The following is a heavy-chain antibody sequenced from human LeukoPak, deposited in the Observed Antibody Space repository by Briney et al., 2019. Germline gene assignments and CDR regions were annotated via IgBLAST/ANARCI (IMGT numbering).Heavy chain of an antibody. Sequence: GASVKVSCKASGYTFTSYYMHWVRQAPGQGLEWMGIINPSGGSTSYAQKFQGRVTMTRDMSTSTVYMELSRLRSDDTAVYYCARVSSSGWYWDAFDIWGQGTMVTVSS. CDR2: INPSGGST. CDR3: ARVSSSGWYWDAFDI. V-gene: IGHV1-46*01. CDR1: GYTFTSYY. D-gene: IGHD6-19*01. J-gene: IGHJ3*02.